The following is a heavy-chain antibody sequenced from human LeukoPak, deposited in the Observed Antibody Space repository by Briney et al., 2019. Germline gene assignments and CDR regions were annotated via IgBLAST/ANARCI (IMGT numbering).Heavy chain of an antibody. CDR3: ARVALWKVDDTSVYRAFDI. CDR2: ISSSSSYI. V-gene: IGHV3-21*01. D-gene: IGHD3-22*01. CDR1: GFTFSSYS. J-gene: IGHJ3*02. Sequence: TGGSLRLSCAASGFTFSSYSMNWVRQAPGKGLEWVSSISSSSSYIYYADSVKGRFTISRDNAKNSLYLQMSSLRAEDTAVYFCARVALWKVDDTSVYRAFDIWGQGTMVTVSS.